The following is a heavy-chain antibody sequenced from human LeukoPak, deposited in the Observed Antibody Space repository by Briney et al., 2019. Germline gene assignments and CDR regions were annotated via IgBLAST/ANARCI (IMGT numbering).Heavy chain of an antibody. CDR1: GGSISGSSYY. J-gene: IGHJ4*02. V-gene: IGHV4-39*07. D-gene: IGHD3-3*01. Sequence: KTSETLSLTCTVSGGSISGSSYYWSWIRQPPGKGLEWIGEINHSGSTNYNPSLKSRVTISVDTSKNQFSLKLSSVTAADTAVYYCARRRSTIFGVVIIKKYFDYWGQGTLVTVSS. CDR2: INHSGST. CDR3: ARRRSTIFGVVIIKKYFDY.